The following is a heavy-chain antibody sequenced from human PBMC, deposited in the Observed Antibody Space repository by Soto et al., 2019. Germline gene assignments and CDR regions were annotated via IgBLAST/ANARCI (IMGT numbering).Heavy chain of an antibody. J-gene: IGHJ4*02. V-gene: IGHV1-46*01. D-gene: IGHD3-22*01. CDR3: AGLYHYDSSGYYDY. CDR1: GNSFTSYY. Sequence: ASVKVSCKASGNSFTSYYMHWVRQAPGQGLEWMGIINPSGGRTTYAQKFQGRVTMTRDTSTSTFHMELSSLTSEDTAVYYCAGLYHYDSSGYYDYWGQGTLVTVSS. CDR2: INPSGGRT.